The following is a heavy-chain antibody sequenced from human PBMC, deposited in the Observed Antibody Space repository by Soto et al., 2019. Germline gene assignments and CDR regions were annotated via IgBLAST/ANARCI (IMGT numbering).Heavy chain of an antibody. CDR2: ISGSGGST. V-gene: IGHV3-23*01. CDR1: GFTFSNYA. Sequence: PGGSLRLSCAASGFTFSNYAMSWVRQAPGKGLDWVSDISGSGGSTFYADSGKGRFTISRDNSKNTVYLQMNSLRAEDTAVYYCAKGVVSAPNKYSDFWGQGTLVPVSS. CDR3: AKGVVSAPNKYSDF. D-gene: IGHD3-16*01. J-gene: IGHJ4*02.